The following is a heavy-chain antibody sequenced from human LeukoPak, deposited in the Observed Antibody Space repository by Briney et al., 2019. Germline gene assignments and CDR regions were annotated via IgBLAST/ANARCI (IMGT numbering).Heavy chain of an antibody. D-gene: IGHD3-22*01. CDR2: IFPGDSDT. V-gene: IGHV5-51*01. J-gene: IGHJ4*02. Sequence: PGESLKISCKGSGYSVTRYWIAWVLQMPGKGLVCMCIIFPGDSDTRYSTSFQGQVTISADKSISTAYLQWSSLKASDTAMYYCARGGQDSSGYYYFLGYWGQGTLVPVSS. CDR3: ARGGQDSSGYYYFLGY. CDR1: GYSVTRYW.